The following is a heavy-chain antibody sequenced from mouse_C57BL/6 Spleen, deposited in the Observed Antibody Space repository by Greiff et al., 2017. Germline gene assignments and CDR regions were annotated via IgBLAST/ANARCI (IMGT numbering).Heavy chain of an antibody. J-gene: IGHJ2*01. D-gene: IGHD2-3*01. CDR2: IDPSDSET. CDR1: GYTFTSYW. Sequence: QVQLQQPGAELVRPGSSVKLSCKASGYTFTSYWMHWVKQRPIQGLEWIGNIDPSDSETHYNQKFKDKATLTVDKSSSTAYMQLSSLTSEDSAVYYGARGGGNDGYFYYFDYWGQGTTLTVSA. V-gene: IGHV1-52*01. CDR3: ARGGGNDGYFYYFDY.